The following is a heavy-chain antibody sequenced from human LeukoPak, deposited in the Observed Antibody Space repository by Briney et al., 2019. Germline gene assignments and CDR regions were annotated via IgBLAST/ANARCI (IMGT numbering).Heavy chain of an antibody. CDR1: GFTFSDYY. D-gene: IGHD3-10*01. Sequence: GGSLRLSCAASGFTFSDYYMSWIRQAPGKGLEWVSYISSSSSYTNYADSVKGRFTISRDNAKNSLYLQMNSLRAEDTAVYYCASLYGSGSTRYYYYGMDVWGQGTTVTVSS. CDR3: ASLYGSGSTRYYYYGMDV. V-gene: IGHV3-11*06. CDR2: ISSSSSYT. J-gene: IGHJ6*02.